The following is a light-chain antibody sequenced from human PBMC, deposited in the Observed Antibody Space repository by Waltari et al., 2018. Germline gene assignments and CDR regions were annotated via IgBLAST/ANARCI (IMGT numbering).Light chain of an antibody. J-gene: IGKJ1*01. CDR1: QGISSA. Sequence: AIQLTQSPSSLSASVGDRVTITCRASQGISSALAWYQQKPGKAPKLLIYDASSLESGVPSRFSGSGSGTDFTLTIRSLQPEDFATYYCQQFNNYPLGWTFGQGTKVEIK. CDR3: QQFNNYPLGWT. CDR2: DAS. V-gene: IGKV1D-13*01.